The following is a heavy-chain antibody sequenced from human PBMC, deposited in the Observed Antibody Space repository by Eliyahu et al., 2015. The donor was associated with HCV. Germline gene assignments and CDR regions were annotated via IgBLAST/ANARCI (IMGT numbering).Heavy chain of an antibody. CDR3: AKGRIAAAGTPLDY. J-gene: IGHJ4*02. CDR1: GXXFDXYA. CDR2: ISWNSGSI. D-gene: IGHD6-13*01. Sequence: EVQLVESGGGLVQPGRSLRLSCAASGXXFDXYALHWXRQAPGKGLEWVSGISWNSGSIGYADSVKGRFTISRDNAKNSLYLQMNSLRAEDTALYYCAKGRIAAAGTPLDYWGQGTLVTVSS. V-gene: IGHV3-9*01.